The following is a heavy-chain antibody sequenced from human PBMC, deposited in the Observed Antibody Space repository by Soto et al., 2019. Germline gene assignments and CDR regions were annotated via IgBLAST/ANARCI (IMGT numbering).Heavy chain of an antibody. D-gene: IGHD1-1*01. CDR3: ARDLTISSTDGPLDP. J-gene: IGHJ5*02. Sequence: TSGTLSLTCTVSGGSMSRYYWTWIRQPPGKGLEWIGNIHYTGSTNYNPSLKSRVTILLGTSTSQFSLKVSSVTAADTAVYYCARDLTISSTDGPLDPWGHGTLVTVSS. CDR2: IHYTGST. CDR1: GGSMSRYY. V-gene: IGHV4-59*01.